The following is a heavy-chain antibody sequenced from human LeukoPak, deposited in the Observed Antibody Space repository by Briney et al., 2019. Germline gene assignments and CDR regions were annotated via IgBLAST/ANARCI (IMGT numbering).Heavy chain of an antibody. CDR3: ARDIGIYDYGDYVLLPDY. D-gene: IGHD4-17*01. CDR1: GLTFSSYG. CDR2: IWYDGSNK. J-gene: IGHJ4*02. V-gene: IGHV3-33*01. Sequence: GRSLRLSCAASGLTFSSYGMHWVRQAPGKGLEWVAVIWYDGSNKYYADSVKGRFTISRDNSKNTLYLQMNSLRAEDTAVYYCARDIGIYDYGDYVLLPDYWGQGTLVTVSS.